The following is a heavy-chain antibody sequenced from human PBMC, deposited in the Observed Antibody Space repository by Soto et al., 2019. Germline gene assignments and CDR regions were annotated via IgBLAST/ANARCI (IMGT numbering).Heavy chain of an antibody. CDR1: GGSINSGGTY. Sequence: QVQLQESGPGLVKPSETLSLTCTVSGGSINSGGTYWSWIRQRPGTGLEWIGYISYSGSTYYNPSLLSRVTISVDTSKKFFSLKLSSVTAADTAVYYCSRLPVAYCGGDCYRAFDVWCQGTMVAVSS. CDR2: ISYSGST. CDR3: SRLPVAYCGGDCYRAFDV. D-gene: IGHD2-21*01. J-gene: IGHJ3*01. V-gene: IGHV4-31*03.